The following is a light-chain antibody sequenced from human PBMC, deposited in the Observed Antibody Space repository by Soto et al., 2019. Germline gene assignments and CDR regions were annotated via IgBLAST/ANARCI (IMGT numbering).Light chain of an antibody. V-gene: IGKV1-39*01. CDR2: GAS. Sequence: DIQMTQSPSSLSASLGDRVTITCRAIQIINNYLSWYQQKPGKAPNLLIFGASTLQSGVPSRFSGSGSGTDFTLTISSLQPEDFATYYCLQSYRTPLTFGGGTKVDIK. CDR3: LQSYRTPLT. CDR1: QIINNY. J-gene: IGKJ4*01.